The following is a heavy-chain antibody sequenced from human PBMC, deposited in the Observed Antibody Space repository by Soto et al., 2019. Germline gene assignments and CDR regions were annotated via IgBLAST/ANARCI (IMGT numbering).Heavy chain of an antibody. J-gene: IGHJ4*02. CDR1: GFTFSTYA. Sequence: GGSLRVSCAASGFTFSTYAMHWVRQAPGKGLEWVTVISYDGSKQYYTDSVKGRFTISRDNSKNTLYLQMNSLKTEDTAVYYCARDPAGSGGSVFDYWGQGTLVTVS. CDR3: ARDPAGSGGSVFDY. D-gene: IGHD2-15*01. V-gene: IGHV3-30-3*01. CDR2: ISYDGSKQ.